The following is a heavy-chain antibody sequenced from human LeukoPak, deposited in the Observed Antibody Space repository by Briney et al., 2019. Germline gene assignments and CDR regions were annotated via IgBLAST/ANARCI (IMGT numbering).Heavy chain of an antibody. CDR1: GFTFSRNG. D-gene: IGHD3-10*02. V-gene: IGHV3-30-3*02. CDR3: VKDVLFAVGDAADI. CDR2: TTRDESEK. J-gene: IGHJ3*02. Sequence: PGGSLRLSCAASGFTFSRNGMHWVRQAPGKGLEWVAFTTRDESEKFYVDSVKGRFTIARDNSMNTLYLQMHSLRAEDSGIYYCVKDVLFAVGDAADIWGQGTMVAVS.